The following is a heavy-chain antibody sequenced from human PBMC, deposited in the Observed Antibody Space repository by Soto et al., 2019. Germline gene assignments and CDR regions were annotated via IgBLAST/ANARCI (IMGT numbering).Heavy chain of an antibody. Sequence: QVQLVESGGGLVEPGGSLRLSCAASGFSVGDNYMTWIRQAPGKGLEWLSYSSSSGGYTNYADSVKGPFTISRDNAKNTLYLQMDSLRAEDTAVYFCARSSGRRHVFTFDYGLDVWGQGTTVTVSS. CDR2: SSSSGGYT. V-gene: IGHV3-11*06. CDR3: ARSSGRRHVFTFDYGLDV. CDR1: GFSVGDNY. J-gene: IGHJ6*02. D-gene: IGHD3-16*01.